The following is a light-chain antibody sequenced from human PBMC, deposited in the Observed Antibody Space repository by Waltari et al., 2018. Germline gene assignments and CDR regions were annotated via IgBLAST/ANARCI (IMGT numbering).Light chain of an antibody. CDR3: MHTLQAPWT. J-gene: IGKJ1*01. Sequence: DIVMTQSPLSLPVPPGAPASISCRSSQSLLHSNGYNYMNWYRKKPGQSPQLLIYLGSNRASGVPDRVSGSGSGTDFTLKISRVEAEDVGVYYCMHTLQAPWTFGQGTKVEIK. CDR1: QSLLHSNGYNY. V-gene: IGKV2-28*01. CDR2: LGS.